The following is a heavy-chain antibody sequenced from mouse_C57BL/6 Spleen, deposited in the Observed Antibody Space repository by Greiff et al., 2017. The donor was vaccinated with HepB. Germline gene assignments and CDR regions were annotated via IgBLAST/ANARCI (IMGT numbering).Heavy chain of an antibody. CDR2: INPYNGDT. V-gene: IGHV1-20*01. Sequence: EVKLMESGPELVKPGDSVKISCKASGYSFTGYFMNWVMQSHGKSLEWIGRINPYNGDTLYNQKFKGKATLTVDKSTSTANMEIRSLTSEDSAVYCCARERTSGAIDYWGQGTSVTVSS. J-gene: IGHJ4*01. CDR3: ARERTSGAIDY. CDR1: GYSFTGYF.